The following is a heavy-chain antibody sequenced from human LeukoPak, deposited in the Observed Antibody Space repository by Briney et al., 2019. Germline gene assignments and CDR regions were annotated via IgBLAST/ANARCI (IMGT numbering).Heavy chain of an antibody. CDR3: AREYGGYNETF. CDR1: GYTFTTYY. V-gene: IGHV1-46*01. D-gene: IGHD5-12*01. J-gene: IGHJ4*02. Sequence: GASVKVSCKASGYTFTTYYLHWVRQAPGQGLEWMGIINPSGGSTSYAQKFQGRVTMTRDTSTSTVYMELSSLRSEHTAVYYCAREYGGYNETFWGQGTLVTVSS. CDR2: INPSGGST.